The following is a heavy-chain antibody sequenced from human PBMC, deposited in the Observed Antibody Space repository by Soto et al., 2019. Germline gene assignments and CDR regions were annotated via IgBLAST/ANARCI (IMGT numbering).Heavy chain of an antibody. CDR1: GYTFTAYY. V-gene: IGHV1-2*02. J-gene: IGHJ5*02. CDR3: ARGDFDSSANYYAGWFDP. Sequence: QVQLVQSGAEVKKPGASVKVSCKASGYTFTAYYMHWLRQAPGQGLEGMGWINPNSGGTKYAQKFQGRDTMTNDTSISTAYMELSRLGSDDTAVYYCARGDFDSSANYYAGWFDPWGQGTLVTVSS. D-gene: IGHD3-22*01. CDR2: INPNSGGT.